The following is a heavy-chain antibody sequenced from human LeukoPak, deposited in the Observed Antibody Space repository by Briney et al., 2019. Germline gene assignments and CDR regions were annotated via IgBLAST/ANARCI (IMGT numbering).Heavy chain of an antibody. Sequence: GASVKVSCKASGYTFTSYYMHWVRQAPGQGLEWMGIINPSGGSTSYAQKFQGRVTMTRDMSTSTVYVELSSLRSEDTAVYYCAKDAKQELKYTGEPNWFGPWGQGTLVTVSS. D-gene: IGHD6-13*01. CDR1: GYTFTSYY. J-gene: IGHJ5*02. V-gene: IGHV1-46*01. CDR2: INPSGGST. CDR3: AKDAKQELKYTGEPNWFGP.